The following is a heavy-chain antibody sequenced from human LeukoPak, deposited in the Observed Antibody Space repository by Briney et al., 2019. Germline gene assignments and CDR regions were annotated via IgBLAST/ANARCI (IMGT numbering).Heavy chain of an antibody. J-gene: IGHJ4*02. CDR3: ASRYYDSSGYYHFDY. Sequence: ASVKVSCKASGYTFTGYYMHWVRQAPGQGLEWMGWINPNSGATKYAQKFQGRVTMTRDTSISTAYMELSRLRSDDTAVYYCASRYYDSSGYYHFDYWGQGTLVTVSS. D-gene: IGHD3-22*01. CDR1: GYTFTGYY. V-gene: IGHV1-2*02. CDR2: INPNSGAT.